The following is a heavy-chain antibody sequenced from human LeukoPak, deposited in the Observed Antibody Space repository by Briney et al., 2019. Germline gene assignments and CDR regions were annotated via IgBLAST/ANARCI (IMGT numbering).Heavy chain of an antibody. CDR2: ISTSSSYI. Sequence: GGSLRLSCAASGSTFSRYSMNWVRQAPGKGLEWASSISTSSSYIYYADSVKGRFTTSRDNAKNSLYLQMNSLRAEDTAVYYCVRGIEVVPATDNWFDPWGQGTLVTVSS. D-gene: IGHD2-2*01. V-gene: IGHV3-21*01. CDR3: VRGIEVVPATDNWFDP. J-gene: IGHJ5*02. CDR1: GSTFSRYS.